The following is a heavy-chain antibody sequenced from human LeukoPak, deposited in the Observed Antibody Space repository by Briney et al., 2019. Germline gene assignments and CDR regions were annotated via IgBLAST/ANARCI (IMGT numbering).Heavy chain of an antibody. CDR1: GFTFSSYS. Sequence: GGSLRLSCAASGFTFSSYSMNWVRQAPGKGLEWVSSISSSSSYIYYADSVKGRFTISRDNAKNSLYLQMNSLRAEDTAMYYCARDLHDDYGDYWGQGTLVTVSS. J-gene: IGHJ4*02. CDR2: ISSSSSYI. D-gene: IGHD3-3*01. CDR3: ARDLHDDYGDY. V-gene: IGHV3-21*01.